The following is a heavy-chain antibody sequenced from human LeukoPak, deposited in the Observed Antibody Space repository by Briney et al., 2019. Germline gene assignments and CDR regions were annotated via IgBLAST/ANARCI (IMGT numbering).Heavy chain of an antibody. V-gene: IGHV4-39*07. J-gene: IGHJ5*02. CDR3: ARGCPWFDP. CDR1: GASISRSTYH. CDR2: LYDGGTT. Sequence: PSETLSLTCSVSGASISRSTYHWGWIRQPPGKGLEWIGSLYDGGTTYYNSSLKSRVTISPDTSTNQVSLKLRSVTAADTAVYYCARGCPWFDPWGQGTLVTVSS.